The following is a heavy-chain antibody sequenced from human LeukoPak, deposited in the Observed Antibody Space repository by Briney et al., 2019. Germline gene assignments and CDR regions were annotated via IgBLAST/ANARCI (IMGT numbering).Heavy chain of an antibody. CDR1: GFTFSNVW. CDR3: TTEGLPGSFDY. J-gene: IGHJ4*02. Sequence: PGGSLRLSCAASGFTFSNVWMSWARQAPGKGLEWVGRIKNKADAGTAEYAAPVKSRFSISRDDSKNTVYLQMNSLETEDTGMYYCTTEGLPGSFDYWGQGTLVTVSS. V-gene: IGHV3-15*01. CDR2: IKNKADAGTA. D-gene: IGHD4-11*01.